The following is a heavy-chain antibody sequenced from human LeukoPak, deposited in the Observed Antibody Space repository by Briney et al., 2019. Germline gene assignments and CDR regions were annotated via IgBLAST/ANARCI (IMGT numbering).Heavy chain of an antibody. V-gene: IGHV3-74*01. CDR3: AIDPSSLSGYFDY. CDR2: IDGDGSST. CDR1: GFTFSSYW. J-gene: IGHJ4*02. Sequence: GGSLRLSCAASGFTFSSYWMHWVRQAPGKGLVLVSRIDGDGSSTSYADSVKGRFTISRDNAKNTLYLQMNSLRGEDTAVYYCAIDPSSLSGYFDYWGQGTLVTVSS. D-gene: IGHD6-19*01.